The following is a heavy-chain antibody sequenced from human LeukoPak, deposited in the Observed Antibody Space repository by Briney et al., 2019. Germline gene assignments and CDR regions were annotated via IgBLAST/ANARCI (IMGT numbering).Heavy chain of an antibody. CDR1: GFTVSSTY. CDR2: IFSGGNT. Sequence: GGSLRLSCVVSGFTVSSTYMSWVRQAPGKGLEWVSVIFSGGNTYYTDSVVGRFTTPRDNSKNTLYLQMNSLRAEDTAVYYCARGRRDYGDYPYWGQGTLVTVSS. CDR3: ARGRRDYGDYPY. V-gene: IGHV3-53*01. J-gene: IGHJ4*02. D-gene: IGHD4-17*01.